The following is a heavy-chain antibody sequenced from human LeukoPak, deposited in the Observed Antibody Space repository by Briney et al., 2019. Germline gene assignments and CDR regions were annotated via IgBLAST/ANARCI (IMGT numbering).Heavy chain of an antibody. CDR1: GFTFNNFA. D-gene: IGHD4-17*01. CDR3: AKGQTTVRGFLDY. CDR2: ISGSGGFT. J-gene: IGHJ4*02. V-gene: IGHV3-23*01. Sequence: GGSLRLSGAASGFTFNNFAMSWVRQAPGKGLEWVSVISGSGGFTYHADSVKGRFTISRDNSKNALYLEMNTVRAEDTAVYYCAKGQTTVRGFLDYWGQGTLVTVSS.